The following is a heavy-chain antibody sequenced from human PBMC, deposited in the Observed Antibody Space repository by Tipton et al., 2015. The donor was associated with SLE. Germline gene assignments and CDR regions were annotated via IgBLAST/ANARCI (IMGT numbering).Heavy chain of an antibody. Sequence: QLVQSGAEVKKPGASVKVSCMASGYTFSSYYMHWVRQAPGQGLEWMGIINPSGGSTTYAQKFQGRVTMTRDTSTSTVYMELSSLGSEDTAVYYCARDYGPGYWGQGTLVTVSS. D-gene: IGHD3-16*01. CDR3: ARDYGPGY. V-gene: IGHV1-46*01. CDR1: GYTFSSYY. CDR2: INPSGGST. J-gene: IGHJ4*02.